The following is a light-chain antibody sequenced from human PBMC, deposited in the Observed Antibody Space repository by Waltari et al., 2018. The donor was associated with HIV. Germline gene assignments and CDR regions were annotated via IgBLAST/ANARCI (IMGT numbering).Light chain of an antibody. V-gene: IGLV1-51*01. J-gene: IGLJ2*01. CDR1: YYRVGNNY. CDR3: RAWDSSLSAFV. CDR2: DDN. Sequence: QSVLPQPPSVSAAAGQKVTISCSGRYYRVGNNYVSLYQQVPGTAPNLLIYDDNKRRSGIPDRFSGSKSDTSATLGITGLQTGDEADYYCRAWDSSLSAFVFGGGTRLTVL.